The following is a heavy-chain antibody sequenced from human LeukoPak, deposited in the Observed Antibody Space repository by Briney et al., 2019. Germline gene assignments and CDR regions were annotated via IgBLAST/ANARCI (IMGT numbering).Heavy chain of an antibody. CDR3: AKAAGYSSSSNAFDI. CDR1: GFTFDDYA. D-gene: IGHD6-6*01. J-gene: IGHJ3*02. Sequence: PGGSLRLSCAASGFTFDDYAMHWVRQAPGKGLEWVSGISWNGGSIAYADSVKGRFTISRDNAKNSLYLQMNSLRAEDMAFYYCAKAAGYSSSSNAFDIWGHGTMVTVSS. CDR2: ISWNGGSI. V-gene: IGHV3-9*03.